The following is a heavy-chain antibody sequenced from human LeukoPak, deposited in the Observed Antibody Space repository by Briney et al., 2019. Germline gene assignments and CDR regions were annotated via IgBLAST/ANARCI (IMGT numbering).Heavy chain of an antibody. D-gene: IGHD3-9*01. CDR3: AGGKRVYYDILTGYPLLDY. J-gene: IGHJ4*02. Sequence: ASVKVSCKVSGYTLTELSMYWVRQAPGKGLEWMGGFDPEDGETIYAQKFQGRVTMTEDTSTDTAYMALSSLRSEDTAVYYCAGGKRVYYDILTGYPLLDYWGQGTLVTVSS. CDR2: FDPEDGET. V-gene: IGHV1-24*01. CDR1: GYTLTELS.